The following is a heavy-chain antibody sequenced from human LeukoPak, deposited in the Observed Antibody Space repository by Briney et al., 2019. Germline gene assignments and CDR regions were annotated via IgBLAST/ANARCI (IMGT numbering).Heavy chain of an antibody. J-gene: IGHJ4*02. V-gene: IGHV4-34*01. CDR1: GGSFSGYY. CDR3: ASARSSLYYFGY. CDR2: INHSGST. D-gene: IGHD6-6*01. Sequence: SETLSLTCAVYGGSFSGYYWSWIRQPPGKGLEWIGEINHSGSTNYNPSLKSRVTISVDTSKNQFSLKLSSVTAADTAVYYCASARSSLYYFGYWGQGTLVTVSS.